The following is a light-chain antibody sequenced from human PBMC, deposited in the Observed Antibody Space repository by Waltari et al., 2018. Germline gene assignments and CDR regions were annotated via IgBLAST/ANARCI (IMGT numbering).Light chain of an antibody. CDR2: EVS. V-gene: IGLV2-18*01. CDR1: SNDVGPFAR. CDR3: CLYTTNFYV. J-gene: IGLJ1*01. Sequence: QSALTQPPSVSGSPGQSVTISCTGTSNDVGPFARVSWYQQPPGPAPKLLIFEVSNRPSGVPDRFSGSASGNTASLTISGLQAEDEADYYCCLYTTNFYVFAPATKVTVL.